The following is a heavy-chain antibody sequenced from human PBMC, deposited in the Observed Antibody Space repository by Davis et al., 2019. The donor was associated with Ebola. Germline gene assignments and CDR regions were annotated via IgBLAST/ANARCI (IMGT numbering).Heavy chain of an antibody. J-gene: IGHJ4*02. CDR1: GGTFSSYA. Sequence: SVKVSCKASGGTFSSYAISWMRQAPGHGLEWMGGIIPIFGTANYAQKFQGRVTITADESTSTAYMELSSLRSDDTAVYYCARGGDWLSPFDYWGQGTLVTVSS. CDR3: ARGGDWLSPFDY. D-gene: IGHD3-9*01. V-gene: IGHV1-69*13. CDR2: IIPIFGTA.